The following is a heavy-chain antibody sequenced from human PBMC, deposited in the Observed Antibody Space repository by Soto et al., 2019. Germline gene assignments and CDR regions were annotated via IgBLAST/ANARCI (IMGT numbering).Heavy chain of an antibody. Sequence: GGSLRLSCAASGFTFSSYAMSWVRQAPGKGLEWVSAISGSGGSTYYADSVKGRFTISRDNSKNTLYLQMNSLRAEDTAVYYCAKERVLLWFGELFRNDAFDIWGQGTMVTVSS. V-gene: IGHV3-23*01. D-gene: IGHD3-10*01. J-gene: IGHJ3*02. CDR1: GFTFSSYA. CDR3: AKERVLLWFGELFRNDAFDI. CDR2: ISGSGGST.